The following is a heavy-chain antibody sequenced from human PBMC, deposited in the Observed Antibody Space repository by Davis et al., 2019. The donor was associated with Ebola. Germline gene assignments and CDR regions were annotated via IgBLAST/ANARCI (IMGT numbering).Heavy chain of an antibody. D-gene: IGHD6-13*01. CDR2: IYSGGST. CDR1: GFTFSSYS. CDR3: TIATSSSWYVR. V-gene: IGHV3-66*01. Sequence: GESLKISCAASGFTFSSYSMNWVRQAPGKGLEWVAVIYSGGSTYYADSVKGRFTISRDNSKNTLYVQMNSLRAEDTAVYYCTIATSSSWYVRWGQGTLVTVSS. J-gene: IGHJ4*02.